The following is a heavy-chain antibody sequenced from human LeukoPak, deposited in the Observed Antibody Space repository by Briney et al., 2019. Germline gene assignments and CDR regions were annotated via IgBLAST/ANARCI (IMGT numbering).Heavy chain of an antibody. V-gene: IGHV3-7*03. Sequence: GGSLRLSCAASGFTFSSSAMSWVRQAPGKGLEWVANIKQDGSEKYYVDSVKGRFTISRDNAKNSLYLQMNSLRAEDTAVYYCASSMLPYYYGMDVWGQGTTVTVSS. D-gene: IGHD2-15*01. J-gene: IGHJ6*02. CDR2: IKQDGSEK. CDR3: ASSMLPYYYGMDV. CDR1: GFTFSSSA.